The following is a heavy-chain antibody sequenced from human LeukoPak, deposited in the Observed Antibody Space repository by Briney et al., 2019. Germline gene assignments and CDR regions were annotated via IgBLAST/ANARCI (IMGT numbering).Heavy chain of an antibody. CDR1: GYTFTGYY. J-gene: IGHJ5*02. CDR3: AREVQLRFLEWLPSPNWFDP. V-gene: IGHV1-2*02. Sequence: ASVKVSCKASGYTFTGYYMHWVRQAPGQGLEWMGWINPNSGGTNYAQKFQGRVTMTRDTSISTAYMELSRLRSDDMAVYYCAREVQLRFLEWLPSPNWFDPWGQGTLVTVSS. D-gene: IGHD3-3*01. CDR2: INPNSGGT.